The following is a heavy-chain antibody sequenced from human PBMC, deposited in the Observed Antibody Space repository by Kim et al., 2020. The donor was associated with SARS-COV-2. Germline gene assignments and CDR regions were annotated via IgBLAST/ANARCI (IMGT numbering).Heavy chain of an antibody. Sequence: SETLSLTCAVYGGSFSGYYWSWIRQPPGKGLEWIGEINHSGSTNYNPSLKSRVTISVDTSKNQFSLKLSSVTAADTAVYYCASQDYYYYGSGSYMVDYWGQGTLVTVSS. D-gene: IGHD3-10*01. CDR2: INHSGST. CDR1: GGSFSGYY. J-gene: IGHJ4*02. CDR3: ASQDYYYYGSGSYMVDY. V-gene: IGHV4-34*01.